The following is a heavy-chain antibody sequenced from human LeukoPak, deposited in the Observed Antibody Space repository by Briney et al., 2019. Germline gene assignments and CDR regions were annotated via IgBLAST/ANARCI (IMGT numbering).Heavy chain of an antibody. CDR1: GFKFIDYS. CDR2: IGISSGRT. V-gene: IGHV3-48*01. J-gene: IGHJ4*01. CDR3: ARDHRYAFDN. D-gene: IGHD5-12*01. Sequence: GRSLRLSCAASGFKFIDYSMNWVRQAPGKGLEWISYIGISSGRTQYADSVKGRFTISRDKARNSLYLQMNTLRVEDTAVYYCARDHRYAFDNWGHGTLVTVSS.